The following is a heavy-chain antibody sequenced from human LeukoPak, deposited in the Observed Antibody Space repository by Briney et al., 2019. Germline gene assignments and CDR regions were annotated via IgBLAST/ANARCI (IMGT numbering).Heavy chain of an antibody. D-gene: IGHD2-21*02. CDR1: GGSFSGYY. V-gene: IGHV4-34*01. CDR2: INHSGST. J-gene: IGHJ4*02. CDR3: ARRTTYLGWRPSESPSCFDY. Sequence: PSETLSLTCAVYGGSFSGYYWSWIRQPPGKGLEWIGEINHSGSTNYNPSLKSRVTLSVDTSKNQFSLKLTSVTAADTAVYYCARRTTYLGWRPSESPSCFDYWGQGILVTVSS.